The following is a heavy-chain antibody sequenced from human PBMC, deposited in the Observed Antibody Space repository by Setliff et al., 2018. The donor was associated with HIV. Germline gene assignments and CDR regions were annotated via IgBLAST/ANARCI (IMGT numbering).Heavy chain of an antibody. V-gene: IGHV3-74*01. D-gene: IGHD6-13*01. J-gene: IGHJ4*02. CDR1: GLTFSRNW. CDR2: INGDGTTT. Sequence: GSLRLSCAVSGLTFSRNWFHWVRQAPGKGLEWVSRINGDGTTTNYADSVKGRFSISRDNAKNTLYLHMNSLRAEDTALYYCARAKVTAAWGYYFDYWGQGMLVTVSS. CDR3: ARAKVTAAWGYYFDY.